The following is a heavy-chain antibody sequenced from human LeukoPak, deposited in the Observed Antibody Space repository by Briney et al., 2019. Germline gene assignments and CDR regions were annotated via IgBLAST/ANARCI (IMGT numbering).Heavy chain of an antibody. V-gene: IGHV4-39*07. CDR3: ARESDRYCFSTSCPNWFDP. CDR1: GGSISSGSYY. J-gene: IGHJ5*02. D-gene: IGHD2-2*01. Sequence: SETLSLTCTVSGGSISSGSYYWGWIRQPPGKGLEWIGSLYYSGSTYYNPSLKSRVTMSVDTSKNQFSLKLKSVTAADAAVYYCARESDRYCFSTSCPNWFDPWGQGTLVTVSS. CDR2: LYYSGST.